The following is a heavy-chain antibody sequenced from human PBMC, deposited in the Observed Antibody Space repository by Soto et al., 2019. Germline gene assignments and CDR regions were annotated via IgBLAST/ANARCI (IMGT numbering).Heavy chain of an antibody. CDR1: GGSISSGGYY. CDR3: ARLGRPLWFCFDY. V-gene: IGHV4-31*03. J-gene: IGHJ4*02. CDR2: IYHSGAT. Sequence: QVQLQESGPGLVKPSQTLSLTCTVSGGSISSGGYYWSWIRQHPGKGLEYIGYIYHSGATHYNPSLRGRVTMSVDTSKNQFSLELTSVTAADTAVYFCARLGRPLWFCFDYWGQGSLVSVSS. D-gene: IGHD3-10*01.